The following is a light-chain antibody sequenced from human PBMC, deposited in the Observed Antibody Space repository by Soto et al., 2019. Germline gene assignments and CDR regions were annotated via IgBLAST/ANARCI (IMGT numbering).Light chain of an antibody. CDR1: QSITSY. CDR2: AAS. V-gene: IGKV1-39*01. J-gene: IGKJ4*01. Sequence: DIQMTQSPSSLSASVGDSVTITCRASQSITSYLNWYQQKPGQAPKHLIYAASSLQSGVPSRFRGGGFRTEFTLNISSLQPDDFATYYCQQSYNSPPLTFGGGTRL. CDR3: QQSYNSPPLT.